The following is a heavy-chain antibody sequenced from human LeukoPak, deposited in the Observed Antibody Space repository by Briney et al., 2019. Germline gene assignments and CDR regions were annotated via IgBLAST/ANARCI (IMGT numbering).Heavy chain of an antibody. D-gene: IGHD6-19*01. CDR1: GFTFSSYA. J-gene: IGHJ4*02. CDR2: ISYDGSNK. V-gene: IGHV3-30-3*01. CDR3: ARDPYSSGWYNYFDY. Sequence: PGGSLRLSCAASGFTFSSYAMHWVRQAPGKGLEWVAVISYDGSNKYYADSVKGRFTISRDNSKNTLYLQMNSLRAEDTAVYYCARDPYSSGWYNYFDYWGQGTLVTVSS.